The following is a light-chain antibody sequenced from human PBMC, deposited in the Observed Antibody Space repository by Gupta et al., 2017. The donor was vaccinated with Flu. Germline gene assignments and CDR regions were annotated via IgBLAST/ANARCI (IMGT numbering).Light chain of an antibody. CDR2: GKN. Sequence: SSELTQDPAVSVALGQTVRITCQGDTLRNYYASWYQQKPGQAPVLVIYGKNNRPSGIPDRFSGSSSGNTASLTITGAQAEDEADYYCNFRDSSDNHVLFGGGTKLAV. CDR3: NFRDSSDNHVL. J-gene: IGLJ2*01. CDR1: TLRNYY. V-gene: IGLV3-19*01.